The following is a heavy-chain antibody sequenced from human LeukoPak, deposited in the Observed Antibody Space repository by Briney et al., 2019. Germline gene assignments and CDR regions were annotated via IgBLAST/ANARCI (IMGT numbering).Heavy chain of an antibody. CDR2: IYTGGST. J-gene: IGHJ6*03. CDR1: GLTVSSNH. Sequence: PGGSLRLSCAASGLTVSSNHMSWVRQAPGKGLEWALVIYTGGSTDYADSVKGRFTISRDNSKNTLYLQMNSLRAEDTAVYYCARGARAATGYYYYYMDVWGKGTTVTVSS. CDR3: ARGARAATGYYYYYMDV. V-gene: IGHV3-53*01. D-gene: IGHD2-15*01.